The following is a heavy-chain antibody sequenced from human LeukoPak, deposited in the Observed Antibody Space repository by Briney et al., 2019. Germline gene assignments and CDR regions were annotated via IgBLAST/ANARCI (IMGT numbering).Heavy chain of an antibody. CDR2: MNPNSGFT. CDR1: GHTFTNYD. CDR3: ARVPRELGAY. Sequence: GASVKVSCKASGHTFTNYDINWVRQATGQGLEWMGYMNPNSGFTTYAQKFQGRVTMTRDTSISTAHMELSSLRSDDTAVYYCARVPRELGAYWGQGTLVTVSS. V-gene: IGHV1-8*01. J-gene: IGHJ4*02. D-gene: IGHD3-16*01.